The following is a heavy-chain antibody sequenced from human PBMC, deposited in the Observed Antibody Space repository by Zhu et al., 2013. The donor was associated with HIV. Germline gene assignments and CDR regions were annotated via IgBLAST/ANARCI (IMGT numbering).Heavy chain of an antibody. D-gene: IGHD3-9*01. V-gene: IGHV4-34*01. J-gene: IGHJ4*02. Sequence: QVQLQQWGAGLLKPSETLSLTCAVYGGSFSGYYWSWIRQPPGKGLEWIGEINXSGSTNYNPSLKSRVTISVDTSKNQFSLKLNSVTAAGTAVYYCARGRSEDDILTHFDYWGQGTLVTVSS. CDR3: ARGRSEDDILTHFDY. CDR2: INXSGST. CDR1: GGSFSGYY.